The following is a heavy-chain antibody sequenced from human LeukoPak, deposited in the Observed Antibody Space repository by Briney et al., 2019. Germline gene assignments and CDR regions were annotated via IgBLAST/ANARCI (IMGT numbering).Heavy chain of an antibody. J-gene: IGHJ6*03. Sequence: ASVKVSCKASGYTFTSYDINWVRQATGQGLEWMGWMNPNSGNTGYAQKFQGRVTITRNTSISTAYMELSSLRSEDTAVYYCARGKFWSGYYLYYYYYMDVWGKGTTVTVSS. V-gene: IGHV1-8*03. CDR3: ARGKFWSGYYLYYYYYMDV. D-gene: IGHD3-3*01. CDR1: GYTFTSYD. CDR2: MNPNSGNT.